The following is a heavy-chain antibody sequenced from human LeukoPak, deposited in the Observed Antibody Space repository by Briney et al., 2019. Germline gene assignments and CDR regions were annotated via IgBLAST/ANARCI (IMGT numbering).Heavy chain of an antibody. CDR1: GFTLSDSS. V-gene: IGHV3-7*01. Sequence: PGGSLRLSCTTSGFTLSDSSFNWVRQAPGKGLEWVANIKKDGSEKYYVDSVKGRFTISRDNAKSSLYLQMNTLRAEDTAVYYCARGGTYSDCWGQGTLVTVAS. J-gene: IGHJ4*02. CDR3: ARGGTYSDC. D-gene: IGHD1-26*01. CDR2: IKKDGSEK.